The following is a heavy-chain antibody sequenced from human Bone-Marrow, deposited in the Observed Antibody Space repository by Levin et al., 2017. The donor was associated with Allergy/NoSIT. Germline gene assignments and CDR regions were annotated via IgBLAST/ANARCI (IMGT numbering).Heavy chain of an antibody. J-gene: IGHJ4*02. CDR1: GFTISTNY. D-gene: IGHD5-12*01. V-gene: IGHV3-66*01. CDR3: ARDDVVATNH. Sequence: GESLKISCAASGFTISTNYMSWVRQVPGKGLEWVSIIHSGGRKNYADSVKGRFTISRDNYNNTLYLEMNSLRGEDTAIYYCARDDVVATNHWGQGTLVIVSS. CDR2: IHSGGRK.